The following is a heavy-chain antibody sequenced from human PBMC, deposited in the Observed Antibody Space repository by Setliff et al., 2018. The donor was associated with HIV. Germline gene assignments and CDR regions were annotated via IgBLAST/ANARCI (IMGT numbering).Heavy chain of an antibody. J-gene: IGHJ4*01. CDR1: GGSISSSSYY. Sequence: PSETLSLTCTVSGGSISSSSYYWGWIRQPPGKGLEWIGSIYYSGSTYYNPSLKSRVTISVDTSKNQFSLNVNSVTAADTAVYYCARLMHYYDSFWVLWRENYFDSWGRGTLVTVSS. CDR2: IYYSGST. V-gene: IGHV4-39*01. CDR3: ARLMHYYDSFWVLWRENYFDS. D-gene: IGHD3-22*01.